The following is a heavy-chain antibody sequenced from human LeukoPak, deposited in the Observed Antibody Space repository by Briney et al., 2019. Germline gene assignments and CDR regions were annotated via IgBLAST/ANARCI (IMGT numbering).Heavy chain of an antibody. CDR3: ARDPTNTSGYYAYFGY. CDR2: ISAYNGDT. D-gene: IGHD5-12*01. J-gene: IGHJ4*02. Sequence: ASVKVSCKASGYTFRNYGITWVRQAPGQGLEWMGWISAYNGDTHYAQNLQGRVTMTTDTSTSTAYMELRSLRSDDMAVYYCARDPTNTSGYYAYFGYWGQGTLVTVSS. V-gene: IGHV1-18*03. CDR1: GYTFRNYG.